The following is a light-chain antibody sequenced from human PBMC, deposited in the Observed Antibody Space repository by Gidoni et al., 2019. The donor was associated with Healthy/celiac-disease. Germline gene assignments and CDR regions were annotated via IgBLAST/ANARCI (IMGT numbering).Light chain of an antibody. Sequence: DIQMTQSPSSLSASVGDRVTITCRASQSISSYLNWYQQKPGEAPKLLIYAASSFQSGVPSRFSGSGSGTDFTLTICSLQPEDFATYYCQQSYSTPLTFGGGTKVEIK. CDR1: QSISSY. CDR3: QQSYSTPLT. V-gene: IGKV1-39*01. CDR2: AAS. J-gene: IGKJ4*01.